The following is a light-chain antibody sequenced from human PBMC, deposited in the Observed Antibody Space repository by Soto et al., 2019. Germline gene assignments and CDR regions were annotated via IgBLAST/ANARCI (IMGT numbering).Light chain of an antibody. J-gene: IGLJ1*01. Sequence: QSVLTQPASVSGSPGQSMTISCTGTSSDVGGYNHVSWYQIHPGKAPKLIIYEVTSRPSGVSYRFSGSKSGNSASLTISGLQAEDEADYYCSSYASSSSYVFGGGTKVTVL. CDR3: SSYASSSSYV. CDR2: EVT. CDR1: SSDVGGYNH. V-gene: IGLV2-14*01.